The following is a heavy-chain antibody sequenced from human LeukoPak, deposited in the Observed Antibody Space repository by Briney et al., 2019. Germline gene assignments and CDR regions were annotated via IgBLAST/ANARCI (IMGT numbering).Heavy chain of an antibody. V-gene: IGHV1-2*02. Sequence: ASVKVSCKTSGYTFTGYYMHWVRQAPGQGREWMGWINPNSGGTNYAQKFQGRVTMTRDTSISTAYMELSRMRSDDTAVYYCARDLISGYDSDLFDYWGQGTLVTVSS. CDR1: GYTFTGYY. D-gene: IGHD5-12*01. J-gene: IGHJ4*02. CDR3: ARDLISGYDSDLFDY. CDR2: INPNSGGT.